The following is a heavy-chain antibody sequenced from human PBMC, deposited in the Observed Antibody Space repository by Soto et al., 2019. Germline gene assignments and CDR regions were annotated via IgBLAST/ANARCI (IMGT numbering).Heavy chain of an antibody. V-gene: IGHV3-30*03. CDR2: ISYDGSNK. J-gene: IGHJ4*02. Sequence: QVQLVESGGGVVQPGRSLRLSCAASGFTFSSYGMHWVRQAPGKGLEWVAVISYDGSNKYYADSVKGRFTISRDNSKNTLYLQMNSLRAEDTAVYYCARDVMYYYDSSGGFDYWGQGTLVTVSS. CDR3: ARDVMYYYDSSGGFDY. CDR1: GFTFSSYG. D-gene: IGHD3-22*01.